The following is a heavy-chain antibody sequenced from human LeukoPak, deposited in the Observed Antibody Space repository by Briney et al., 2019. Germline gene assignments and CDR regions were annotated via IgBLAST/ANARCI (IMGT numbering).Heavy chain of an antibody. Sequence: SETLSLTCTVSGGSISSSSYYWGWIRQPPGKGLEWIGSIYYSGSTYYNPSLKSRVTISVDTSKNQFSLKLSSVTAADTAVYYCARDGWFGEAPFDYWGQGTLVTVSS. CDR2: IYYSGST. CDR3: ARDGWFGEAPFDY. CDR1: GGSISSSSYY. V-gene: IGHV4-39*07. J-gene: IGHJ4*02. D-gene: IGHD3-10*01.